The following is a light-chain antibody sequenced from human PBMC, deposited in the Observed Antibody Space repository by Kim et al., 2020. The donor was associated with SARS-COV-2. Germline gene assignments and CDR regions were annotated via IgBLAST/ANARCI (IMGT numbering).Light chain of an antibody. Sequence: VAVGDRFTITCRASQGITNSLAWYQQKPGKVPQLLIYAASALQSGVPSRFSGSGSGTDFTLTISSLQSEDVATYYCQKYNSAPWTFGQGTKVDIK. V-gene: IGKV1-27*01. J-gene: IGKJ1*01. CDR1: QGITNS. CDR3: QKYNSAPWT. CDR2: AAS.